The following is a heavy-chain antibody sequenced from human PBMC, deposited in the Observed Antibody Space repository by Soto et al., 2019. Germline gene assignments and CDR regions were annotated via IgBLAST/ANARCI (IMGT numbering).Heavy chain of an antibody. V-gene: IGHV1-69*01. J-gene: IGHJ6*02. CDR1: GGTFSSYA. CDR3: ARDGGIAVAGYYYGMDV. D-gene: IGHD6-19*01. CDR2: IIPIFGTA. Sequence: VQLVESGAEVKKPGSSVKVSCKASGGTFSSYAISWVRQAPGQGLEWMGGIIPIFGTANYAQKFQGRVTITADESTSTAYMELSSLRSEDTAVYYCARDGGIAVAGYYYGMDVWGQGTTVTVSS.